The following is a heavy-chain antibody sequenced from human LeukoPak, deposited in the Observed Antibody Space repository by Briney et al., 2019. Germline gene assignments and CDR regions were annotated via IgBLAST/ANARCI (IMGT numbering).Heavy chain of an antibody. J-gene: IGHJ4*02. V-gene: IGHV3-48*03. CDR2: IRSRWSII. D-gene: IGHD4-11*01. CDR1: GSTLSSFE. CDR3: ARDGDHSEVASFDY. Sequence: AGSLSPSCAASGSTLSSFEMKWVRQAPKEGLGWVSYIRSRWSIIYYADSVKGRFTISRDNAKNSLYLQITSLRVAATAVYYCARDGDHSEVASFDYWGKRNLETVYS.